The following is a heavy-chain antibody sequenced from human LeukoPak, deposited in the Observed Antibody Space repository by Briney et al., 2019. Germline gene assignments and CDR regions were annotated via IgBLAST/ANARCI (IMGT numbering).Heavy chain of an antibody. D-gene: IGHD5-24*01. V-gene: IGHV4-61*01. Sequence: SETLSLTCTVSGGSISSGSYYWSWIRQPPGTGLEWIGYIYYSGSTNYNPSLKSRVTISVDTSKNQFSLKLSSVTAADTAVYYCARGRDGYNSDYWGQGTLVTVSS. CDR3: ARGRDGYNSDY. CDR1: GGSISSGSYY. CDR2: IYYSGST. J-gene: IGHJ4*02.